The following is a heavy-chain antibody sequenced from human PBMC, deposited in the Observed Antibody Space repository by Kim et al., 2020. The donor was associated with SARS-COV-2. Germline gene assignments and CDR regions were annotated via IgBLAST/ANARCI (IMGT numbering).Heavy chain of an antibody. CDR2: IIPIFGTA. J-gene: IGHJ4*02. D-gene: IGHD6-13*01. V-gene: IGHV1-69*13. CDR3: AFDPEQQLVRFDY. CDR1: GGTFSSYA. Sequence: SVKVSCKASGGTFSSYAISWVRQAPGQGLEWMGGIIPIFGTANYAQKFQGRVTITADESTSTAYMELSSLRSEDTAVYFCAFDPEQQLVRFDYWGQGTLVTVSS.